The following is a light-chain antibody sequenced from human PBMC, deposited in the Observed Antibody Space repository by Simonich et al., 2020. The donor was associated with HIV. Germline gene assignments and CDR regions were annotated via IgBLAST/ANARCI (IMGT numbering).Light chain of an antibody. V-gene: IGLV1-51*01. CDR3: GTWDSSLSAGV. CDR2: ENN. CDR1: RSNIGNNY. Sequence: QSVLTQPPSVSAAPGQKVTISCSGSRSNIGNNYVSWYQQLPGTAPKLLLSENNKRPAGIRDRFSGSKSGTSATLGITGLQTGDEADYYCGTWDSSLSAGVFGGGTKLTVL. J-gene: IGLJ3*02.